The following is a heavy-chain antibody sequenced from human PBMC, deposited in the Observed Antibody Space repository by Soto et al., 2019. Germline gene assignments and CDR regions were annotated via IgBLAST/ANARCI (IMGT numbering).Heavy chain of an antibody. Sequence: GGSLRLSCITSGFTFSKFWMSWVRQAPGKGLEWVANIKHDGSQSYYEDSVKGRFTISRDNAKNSLYLQVNSPRVDDTAVYFCARLLLYSTSGRGWFDPRGQGTLVTVSS. CDR3: ARLLLYSTSGRGWFDP. D-gene: IGHD2-15*01. V-gene: IGHV3-7*03. CDR1: GFTFSKFW. CDR2: IKHDGSQS. J-gene: IGHJ5*02.